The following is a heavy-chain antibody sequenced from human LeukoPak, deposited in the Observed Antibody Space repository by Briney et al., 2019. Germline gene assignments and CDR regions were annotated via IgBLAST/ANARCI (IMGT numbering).Heavy chain of an antibody. Sequence: PGGSLRLSCAASGFTFSSYGMHWVRQAPGKGLEWVSFIRFDGTNKYYADSVKGRFTISRDNSKNTLYLQMNSLRAEDTAVYYCAKDKKDVLRFLEWLSPSDYWGQGTLVTVSS. CDR2: IRFDGTNK. CDR3: AKDKKDVLRFLEWLSPSDY. J-gene: IGHJ4*02. D-gene: IGHD3-3*01. V-gene: IGHV3-30*02. CDR1: GFTFSSYG.